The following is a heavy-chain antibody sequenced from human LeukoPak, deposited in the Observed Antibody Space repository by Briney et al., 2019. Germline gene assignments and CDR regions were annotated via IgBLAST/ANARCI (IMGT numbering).Heavy chain of an antibody. Sequence: GGSLRLSCAASGFSLSNYWMSWVRQAPGKGLEWVANINQDGSDKYYVDSVMGRFTIPKDNAKNSVYLQMNSRRPEDTAIYYCAWYGVTHGLDVWGQGTTVTVSS. CDR2: INQDGSDK. V-gene: IGHV3-7*01. CDR1: GFSLSNYW. J-gene: IGHJ6*02. CDR3: AWYGVTHGLDV. D-gene: IGHD3-10*01.